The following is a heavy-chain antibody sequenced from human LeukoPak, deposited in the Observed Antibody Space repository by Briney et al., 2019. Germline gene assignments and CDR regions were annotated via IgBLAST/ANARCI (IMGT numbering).Heavy chain of an antibody. V-gene: IGHV4-30-4*08. Sequence: PSETLSLTCTVSGGSISSGDYYWSSIRQPPGKSLEWIGYIYYSGSTYYNPSLKSRVTISVDTSKSQFSLKLSSVTAAHNDMYNCARLNYYFWSGHMRGVWFDSCYQGTLVTISS. CDR1: GGSISSGDYY. CDR2: IYYSGST. CDR3: ARLNYYFWSGHMRGVWFDS. D-gene: IGHD3-3*01. J-gene: IGHJ5*01.